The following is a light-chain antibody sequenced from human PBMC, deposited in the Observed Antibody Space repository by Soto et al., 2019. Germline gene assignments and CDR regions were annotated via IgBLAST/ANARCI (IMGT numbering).Light chain of an antibody. CDR2: KAS. CDR1: QSGNSW. Sequence: DIQMTQSPSTLSASVGDRVTITCRASQSGNSWLAWYQQKPGEVPKLLIYKASNLESGVPSRFSGSGSGTEFTLTISSLQPDDFVTYYCQQYSRNPLTFGGGTKVEI. J-gene: IGKJ4*01. CDR3: QQYSRNPLT. V-gene: IGKV1-5*03.